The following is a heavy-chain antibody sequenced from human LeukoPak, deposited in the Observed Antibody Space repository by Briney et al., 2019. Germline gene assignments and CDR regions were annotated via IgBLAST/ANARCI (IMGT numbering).Heavy chain of an antibody. J-gene: IGHJ4*02. D-gene: IGHD5-18*01. CDR3: ARDGKSYGTIDY. CDR1: GFTFSSYW. CDR2: ITSVGSST. V-gene: IGHV3-74*01. Sequence: GGSLRVSCAAAGFTFSSYWMHWVRQAPGKGLVWVSRITSVGSSTSPAHSVKGRFTFSRDTAKNTLYLQISTPRAANTAVYYCARDGKSYGTIDYWGQGTLVTVSS.